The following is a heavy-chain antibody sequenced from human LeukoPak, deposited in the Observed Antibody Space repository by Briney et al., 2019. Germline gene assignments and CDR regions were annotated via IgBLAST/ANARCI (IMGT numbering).Heavy chain of an antibody. CDR1: GGSISSGGYW. CDR3: AKAIVTPSGYVWYFDL. V-gene: IGHV4-31*03. J-gene: IGHJ2*01. Sequence: SSETLSLTCTVSGGSISSGGYWWSWIRQYPGKGLEWIGYIYYSGSIYYNPSLRSRVTMSVDTSQNQYSLKLNSVTAADTAVYYCAKAIVTPSGYVWYFDLWGRGTLVTVSS. CDR2: IYYSGSI. D-gene: IGHD3-3*01.